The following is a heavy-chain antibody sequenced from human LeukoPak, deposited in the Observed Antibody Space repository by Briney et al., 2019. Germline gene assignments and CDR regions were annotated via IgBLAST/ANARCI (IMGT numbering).Heavy chain of an antibody. CDR3: ARDAKYGDYVGRWFDP. CDR2: IIPIFGTA. V-gene: IGHV1-69*13. Sequence: SVNVSCKASGGTFSSYAISWVRQAPGQGLEWMGGIIPIFGTANYAQKFQGRVTITADESTSTAYMERSSLRSEDTAVYYCARDAKYGDYVGRWFDPWGQGTLVTVSS. CDR1: GGTFSSYA. J-gene: IGHJ5*02. D-gene: IGHD4-17*01.